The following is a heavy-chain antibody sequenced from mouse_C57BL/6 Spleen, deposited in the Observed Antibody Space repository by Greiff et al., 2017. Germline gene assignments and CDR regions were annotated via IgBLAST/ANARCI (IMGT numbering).Heavy chain of an antibody. CDR2: INPGSGGT. D-gene: IGHD1-1*01. CDR1: GYAFTNYL. V-gene: IGHV1-54*01. CDR3: ARRKLRGSSYGFAY. Sequence: QVHVKQSGAELVRPGTSVKVSCKASGYAFTNYLIEWVKQRPGQGLEWIGVINPGSGGTNYNEKFKGKATLTADKSSSTAYMKLSSLTSEDSAVFFCARRKLRGSSYGFAYWGQGTLVTVSA. J-gene: IGHJ3*01.